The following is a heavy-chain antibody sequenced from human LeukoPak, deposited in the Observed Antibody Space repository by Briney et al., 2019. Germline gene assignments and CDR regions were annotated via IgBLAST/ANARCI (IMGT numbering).Heavy chain of an antibody. CDR2: ISSNGDNT. CDR1: GCTFSTYV. CDR3: VRGTGY. V-gene: IGHV3-64D*06. Sequence: PGGSLRLSCSVSGCTFSTYVMHWARQAPGKGLEYVSAISSNGDNTYYADSVKGRFTISRDNSKNTLYLQMSSLRADDTAVYYCVRGTGYWGQPTLVTVPS. J-gene: IGHJ4*02.